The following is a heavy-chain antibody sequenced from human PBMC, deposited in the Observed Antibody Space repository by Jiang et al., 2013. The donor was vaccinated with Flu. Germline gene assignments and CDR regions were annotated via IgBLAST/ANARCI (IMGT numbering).Heavy chain of an antibody. D-gene: IGHD5-12*01. CDR1: GYTFTDHY. CDR2: VDPKDGET. Sequence: SGAEVKRPGATVKISCKVSGYTFTDHYMHWVQQAPGKGLEWMGLVDPKDGETIYAEKFQGRVTITADTSRDTAYMELSSLRSEDTAMYYCASSRHFRYTGYDLSYWGHGTLVTVSS. CDR3: ASSRHFRYTGYDLSY. J-gene: IGHJ4*01. V-gene: IGHV1-69-2*01.